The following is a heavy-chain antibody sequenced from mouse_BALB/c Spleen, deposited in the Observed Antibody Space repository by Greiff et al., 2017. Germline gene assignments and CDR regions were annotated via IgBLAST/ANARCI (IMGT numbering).Heavy chain of an antibody. CDR2: IWRGGST. J-gene: IGHJ4*01. D-gene: IGHD1-1*01. CDR3: AKRLYGYAMDY. CDR1: GFSLTSYG. Sequence: LQESGPSLVQPSQSLSITCTVSGFSLTSYGVHWVRQSPGKGLEWLGVIWRGGSTDYNAAFMSRLSITKDNSKSQVFFKMNSLQADDTAIYYCAKRLYGYAMDYWGQGTSVTVSS. V-gene: IGHV2-5-1*01.